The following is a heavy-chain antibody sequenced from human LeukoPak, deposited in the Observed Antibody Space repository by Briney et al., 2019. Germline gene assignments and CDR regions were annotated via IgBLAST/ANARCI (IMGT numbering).Heavy chain of an antibody. CDR2: IRYDGSNK. J-gene: IGHJ4*02. Sequence: PGGSLRLSCAASGFTFSSYGMHWVRQAPGKGLEWVAFIRYDGSNKYYADSVKGRFTISRDNSKNTLYLQMNSLRAEGTAVYYCAKDFHYYGSGSYYNSSPFDYWGQGTLVTVSS. CDR1: GFTFSSYG. CDR3: AKDFHYYGSGSYYNSSPFDY. V-gene: IGHV3-30*02. D-gene: IGHD3-10*01.